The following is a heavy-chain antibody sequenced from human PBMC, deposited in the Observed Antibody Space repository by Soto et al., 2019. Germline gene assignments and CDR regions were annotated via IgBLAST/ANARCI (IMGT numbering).Heavy chain of an antibody. D-gene: IGHD3-22*01. CDR1: GYTFTSYG. CDR3: ASMGHYYDSSGYKTGAFDI. CDR2: ISAYNGNT. J-gene: IGHJ3*02. Sequence: ASVKVSCKASGYTFTSYGISWVRQAPGQGLEWMGWISAYNGNTNYAQKLQGRVTMTTDTSTSTAYMELRSLRSDDTAVYYCASMGHYYDSSGYKTGAFDIWGQGTMVTVSS. V-gene: IGHV1-18*01.